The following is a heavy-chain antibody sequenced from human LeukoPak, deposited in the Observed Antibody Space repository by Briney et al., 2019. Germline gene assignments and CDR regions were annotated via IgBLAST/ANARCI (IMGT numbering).Heavy chain of an antibody. CDR3: ARYDSRGSGSTQLEY. CDR1: GYSISIAYY. J-gene: IGHJ4*02. D-gene: IGHD3-3*01. V-gene: IGHV4-38-2*01. CDR2: IFRGGST. Sequence: SETLSLTCAVSGYSISIAYYWGWIRQPPGKGLEWIGRIFRGGSTSYNPSLMSRLTMSMDTSKDQFSLQLTSVTAADTAVYYCARYDSRGSGSTQLEYWGQGILVTISS.